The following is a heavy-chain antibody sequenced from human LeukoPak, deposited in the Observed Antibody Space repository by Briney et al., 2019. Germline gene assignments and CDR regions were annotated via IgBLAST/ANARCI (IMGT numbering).Heavy chain of an antibody. J-gene: IGHJ6*03. V-gene: IGHV4-4*02. CDR3: ARLAIGYFDWLLPPNYYYMDV. CDR1: GDSISNDNW. D-gene: IGHD3-9*01. CDR2: INHSGST. Sequence: SETLSLTCAVSGDSISNDNWWSWVRQPPGKGLEWIGEINHSGSTNYNPSLKSRVTISVDTSKNQFSLKLSSVTAADTAVYYCARLAIGYFDWLLPPNYYYMDVWGKGTTVTVSS.